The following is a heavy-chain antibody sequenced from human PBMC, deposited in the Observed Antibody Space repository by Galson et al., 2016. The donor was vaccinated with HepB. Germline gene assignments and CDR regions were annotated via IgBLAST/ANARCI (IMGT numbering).Heavy chain of an antibody. D-gene: IGHD7-27*01. CDR3: ARSKGTGADNWFNP. V-gene: IGHV4-30-2*01. J-gene: IGHJ5*02. Sequence: TLSLTCSVSGDSVSSGVFSWNWIRQPPGKGLQWMGYIYDNGNTYYNPSLRSRVNIFIDRSRNQFSLTLNSVTAADTAVYYCARSKGTGADNWFNPWGQGILVTVSS. CDR2: IYDNGNT. CDR1: GDSVSSGVFS.